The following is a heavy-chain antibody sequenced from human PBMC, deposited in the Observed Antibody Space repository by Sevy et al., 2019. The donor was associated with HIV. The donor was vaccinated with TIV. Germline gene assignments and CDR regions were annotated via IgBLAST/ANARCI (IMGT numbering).Heavy chain of an antibody. V-gene: IGHV1-2*06. Sequence: ASVKVSCKASGYTFTGDYLHWVRQAPGQGVEWMGRVYPKSGGTNYAQKFQGRVTMTRDTSISTAYMELSRLRSDDTAVYYCVRDAGGGTTNSGMDVWGQWTPVTVSS. CDR3: VRDAGGGTTNSGMDV. CDR1: GYTFTGDY. J-gene: IGHJ6*02. D-gene: IGHD1-7*01. CDR2: VYPKSGGT.